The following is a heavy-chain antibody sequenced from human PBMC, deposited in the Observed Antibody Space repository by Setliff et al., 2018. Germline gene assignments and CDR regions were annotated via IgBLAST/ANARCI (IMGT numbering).Heavy chain of an antibody. J-gene: IGHJ4*02. Sequence: GGSLRLSCTASGFSFSDAWMNWVRLVPGKGLEWVGRIKRRSDGATIDYAAPMKGRFTISRSNSRNTVFLQMNGLRVEDTAVYFCARAGTVGERIAGWDSWGSGTLVTVSS. D-gene: IGHD3-3*01. CDR3: ARAGTVGERIAGWDS. V-gene: IGHV3-15*05. CDR1: GFSFSDAW. CDR2: IKRRSDGATI.